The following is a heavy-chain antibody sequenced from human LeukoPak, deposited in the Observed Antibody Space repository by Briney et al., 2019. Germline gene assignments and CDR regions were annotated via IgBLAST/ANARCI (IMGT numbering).Heavy chain of an antibody. D-gene: IGHD4-17*01. V-gene: IGHV3-33*08. Sequence: GGSLRLSCAASGLTFSSYGMHWLRQAPGKGLEWVAVIWYDGSNKYYADSVKGRFTISRDNSKNTLYLQMNSLRAEDTAVYYCARPKDYGDYRFDYWGQGTLDTVSS. CDR3: ARPKDYGDYRFDY. CDR2: IWYDGSNK. CDR1: GLTFSSYG. J-gene: IGHJ4*02.